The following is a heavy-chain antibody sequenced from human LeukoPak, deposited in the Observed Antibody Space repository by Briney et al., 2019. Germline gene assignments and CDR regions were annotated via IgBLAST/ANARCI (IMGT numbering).Heavy chain of an antibody. CDR1: GDSVSSNSAA. CDR3: ARVYSNYGKYYYYMDV. J-gene: IGHJ6*03. D-gene: IGHD4-11*01. V-gene: IGHV6-1*01. Sequence: SQTLSLACAISGDSVSSNSAAWNWIRQSPSRGLEWLGRTYYRSKWYNDYAVSVKSRITINPDTSKNQFSLQLNSVTPEDTAVYYCARVYSNYGKYYYYMDVWGKGTTVTVSS. CDR2: TYYRSKWYN.